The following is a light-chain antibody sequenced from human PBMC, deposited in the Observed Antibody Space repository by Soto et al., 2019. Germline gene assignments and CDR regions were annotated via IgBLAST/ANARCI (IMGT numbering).Light chain of an antibody. CDR2: WAS. J-gene: IGKJ5*01. Sequence: DIVMTQSPDSLAVPLGERATINCKSSQSVLFSSNNKNYLAWYQQKPGQPPKLLIYWASTRESGVPDRFSGSGSGTDFTLTISSLQAEDVAVYYCQQYYSTPSGTFGQGTRLEI. CDR1: QSVLFSSNNKNY. CDR3: QQYYSTPSGT. V-gene: IGKV4-1*01.